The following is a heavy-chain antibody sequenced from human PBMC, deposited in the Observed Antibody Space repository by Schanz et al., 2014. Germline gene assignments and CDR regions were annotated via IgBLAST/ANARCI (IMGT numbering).Heavy chain of an antibody. CDR2: ISGSGGST. D-gene: IGHD1-26*01. CDR3: ARNRGSGGQNWYFDL. V-gene: IGHV3-23*01. CDR1: GFTFSSYA. Sequence: EVQLLESGGGLVQPGGSLRLSCAASGFTFSSYAMSWVRQAPGKGLEWVSAISGSGGSTYYADSVKGRFTISRDNSKNTLYLQMNSLRPEDTAVYYCARNRGSGGQNWYFDLWGRGTLVTVSS. J-gene: IGHJ2*01.